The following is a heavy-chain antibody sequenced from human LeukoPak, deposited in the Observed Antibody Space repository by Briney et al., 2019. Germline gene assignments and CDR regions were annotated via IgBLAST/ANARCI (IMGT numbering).Heavy chain of an antibody. CDR2: IYHNGNT. J-gene: IGHJ4*02. CDR1: GFTFSNYG. Sequence: GSLRLSCAASGFTFSNYGMNWVRQAPGKGLEWIGTIYHNGNTYYSPSLKSRVTISVDTSKDQFSLKLTSVTAADAAVYYCARGASSSGPFDYWGQGTLVTVSS. D-gene: IGHD6-19*01. V-gene: IGHV4-38-2*01. CDR3: ARGASSSGPFDY.